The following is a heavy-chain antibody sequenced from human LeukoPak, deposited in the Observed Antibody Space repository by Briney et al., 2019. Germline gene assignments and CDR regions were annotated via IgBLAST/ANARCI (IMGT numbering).Heavy chain of an antibody. CDR2: IYSGGST. D-gene: IGHD1-26*01. CDR1: GFTVSSNY. CDR3: ASEHSGNYYRPFDY. Sequence: GGSLRLSCAASGFTVSSNYMSWVRQAPGKGLGWVSVIYSGGSTYYADSVKGRFTISRDNSKNTLYLQMNSLRAEDTAVYYCASEHSGNYYRPFDYWGQGTLVTVSS. V-gene: IGHV3-53*01. J-gene: IGHJ4*02.